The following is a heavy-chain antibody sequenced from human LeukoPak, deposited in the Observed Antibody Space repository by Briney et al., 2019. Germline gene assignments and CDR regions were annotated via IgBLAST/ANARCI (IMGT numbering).Heavy chain of an antibody. CDR3: AGTGVSRFYYYGMDV. V-gene: IGHV1-69*04. CDR2: IIPILGIA. Sequence: SVKVSCKASGGTFSSYAISWVRQAPGQGLEWMGRIIPILGIANYAQKFQGRVTITADKSTSTAYMELSSLRSEDTAVYYCAGTGVSRFYYYGMDVWGQGTTVTVSS. CDR1: GGTFSSYA. J-gene: IGHJ6*02. D-gene: IGHD2/OR15-2a*01.